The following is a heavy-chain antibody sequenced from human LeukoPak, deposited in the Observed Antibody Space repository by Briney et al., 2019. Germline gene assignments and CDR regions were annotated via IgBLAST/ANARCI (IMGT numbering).Heavy chain of an antibody. D-gene: IGHD1-26*01. J-gene: IGHJ4*02. CDR2: ISSSGGST. V-gene: IGHV3-23*01. Sequence: GGSQRLSCAASVFTFSSYAMSWVRHAPGKGLEWVSAISSSGGSTYYADSVKGRFTISRDNSKNTLYLQMNSLRAEDTAVYYCAKAEKSGSYSAYYYWGQGALVTVSS. CDR1: VFTFSSYA. CDR3: AKAEKSGSYSAYYY.